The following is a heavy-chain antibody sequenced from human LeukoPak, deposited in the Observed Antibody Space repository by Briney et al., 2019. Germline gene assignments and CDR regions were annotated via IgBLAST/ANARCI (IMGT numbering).Heavy chain of an antibody. CDR2: VLRTGNT. CDR3: ARGGYCGGDCYFYY. Sequence: SETLSLTCSVSGYSISTAYYWGWIRQPPGKGLEWIGSVLRTGNTHYSSSLKSRVTISVDTSTNQFSLQLRSVTAADTAVYYCARGGYCGGDCYFYYWGQGTLVTVSS. D-gene: IGHD2-21*02. V-gene: IGHV4-38-2*02. J-gene: IGHJ4*02. CDR1: GYSISTAYY.